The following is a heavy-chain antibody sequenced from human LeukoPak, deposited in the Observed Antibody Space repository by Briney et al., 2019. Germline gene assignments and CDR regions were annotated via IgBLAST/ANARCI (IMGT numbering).Heavy chain of an antibody. D-gene: IGHD3-22*01. V-gene: IGHV5-51*01. CDR3: ARGYYYDSSGYYYPGAFDI. Sequence: GESLKISCKGSGYIFTSYWIGWVRQMPGKGLEWMGIIYPGDSDTRYSPSFQGQVTISADKSISTAYLQWSSLKASDTAMYYCARGYYYDSSGYYYPGAFDIWGQGTMVTVSS. CDR1: GYIFTSYW. CDR2: IYPGDSDT. J-gene: IGHJ3*02.